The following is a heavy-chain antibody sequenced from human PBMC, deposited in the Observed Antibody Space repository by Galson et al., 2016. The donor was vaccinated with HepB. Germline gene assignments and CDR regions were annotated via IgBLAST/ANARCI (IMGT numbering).Heavy chain of an antibody. Sequence: SETLSLTCTVSGGSMSISSYYWGWIRQPPGKGLQWIGSFYYSGSTYYTPSLKSRVTISVDTSRNLFSLKLSSVTAADTAVYYCAYSGDFTIRNFQHWGQGTLVPVSS. V-gene: IGHV4-39*01. J-gene: IGHJ1*01. CDR3: AYSGDFTIRNFQH. CDR2: FYYSGST. D-gene: IGHD2-15*01. CDR1: GGSMSISSYY.